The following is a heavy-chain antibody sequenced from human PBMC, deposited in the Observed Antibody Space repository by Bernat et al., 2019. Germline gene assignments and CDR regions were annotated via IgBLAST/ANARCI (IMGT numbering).Heavy chain of an antibody. V-gene: IGHV3-15*01. Sequence: EVQLVESGGGLVKPGGSLRLSCAASGFTFSNAWMSWVRQTPGQGLEWVGRIKSKTDGGTTDYAAPVKGRFTSSRDDSKSTLYLQMNSLKTEDTAVDYCTTADGDVPSFDYWGQGTLVTVSS. J-gene: IGHJ4*02. CDR3: TTADGDVPSFDY. CDR1: GFTFSNAW. CDR2: IKSKTDGGTT. D-gene: IGHD4-17*01.